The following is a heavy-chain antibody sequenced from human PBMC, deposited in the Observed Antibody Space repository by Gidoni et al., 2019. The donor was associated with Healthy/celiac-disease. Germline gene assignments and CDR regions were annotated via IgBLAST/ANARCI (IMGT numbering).Heavy chain of an antibody. D-gene: IGHD2-2*01. J-gene: IGHJ4*02. Sequence: EVQLVESGGGLVQPGGSLRLSCAASGFTFSSYDMSWVRQAPGKGLEWVSAISGSGGSTYYADSVKGRFTISRDNSKNTLYLQMNSLRAEDTAVYYCAKEGWDIVVVPSTSTPEYFSFDYWGQGTLVTVSS. CDR2: ISGSGGST. CDR3: AKEGWDIVVVPSTSTPEYFSFDY. CDR1: GFTFSSYD. V-gene: IGHV3-23*04.